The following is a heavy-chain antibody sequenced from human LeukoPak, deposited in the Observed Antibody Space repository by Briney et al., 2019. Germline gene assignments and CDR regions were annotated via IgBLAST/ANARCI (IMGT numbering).Heavy chain of an antibody. CDR3: ARNGAYYYDSSGYFLAY. CDR2: INPSGGST. CDR1: GYTFTSYY. D-gene: IGHD3-22*01. V-gene: IGHV1-46*01. J-gene: IGHJ4*02. Sequence: ASVKVSCKASGYTFTSYYMHWVRQAPGQGLEWMGIINPSGGSTSYAQKFQGRVTMTRDTSTSTVYMELSSLRSEDTAVYYCARNGAYYYDSSGYFLAYWGQGTLVTVSS.